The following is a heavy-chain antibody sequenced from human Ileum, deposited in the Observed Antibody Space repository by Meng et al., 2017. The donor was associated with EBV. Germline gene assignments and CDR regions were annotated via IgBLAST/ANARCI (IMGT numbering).Heavy chain of an antibody. CDR3: ARDPIPVPGRNFDY. J-gene: IGHJ4*02. V-gene: IGHV4-4*02. D-gene: IGHD6-19*01. Sequence: QGRLQELGPGRVKPSGTLSLTCIVSGGSISSNSGWNWVRQPPGKGLEWIGDIYHSGDSNYNPSLKSRVTISLDNSNNQFSLTLSSVTAADTAVYYCARDPIPVPGRNFDYWGQGTLVTVSS. CDR1: GGSISSNSG. CDR2: IYHSGDS.